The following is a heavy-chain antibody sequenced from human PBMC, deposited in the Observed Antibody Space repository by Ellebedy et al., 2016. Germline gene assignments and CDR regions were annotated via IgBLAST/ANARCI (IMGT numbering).Heavy chain of an antibody. CDR2: IKSDGIST. V-gene: IGHV3-74*03. CDR1: GYTSSRFW. Sequence: GESLKISCVDSGYTSSRFWMSWVRQAPGKGLVWVSRIKSDGISTAYADSVKGRFTISRDNAKNTLYLQMNSLRVEDTAVYYCVRDNYWSVDYWGQGSLVTVSS. CDR3: VRDNYWSVDY. D-gene: IGHD2-8*02. J-gene: IGHJ4*02.